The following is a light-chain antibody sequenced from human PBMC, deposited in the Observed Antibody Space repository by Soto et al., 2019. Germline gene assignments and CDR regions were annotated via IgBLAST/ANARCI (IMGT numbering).Light chain of an antibody. Sequence: EIVLTQSPGTLSLSPGEGATLSCRASQSVSANFFAWYQQKPGQAPRLLIYGASTRATGIPARFSGSGSGTDFTLTISRLAPEDFAVYYCQQYGRTSWTFGQGTKVE. CDR2: GAS. CDR3: QQYGRTSWT. CDR1: QSVSANF. V-gene: IGKV3-20*01. J-gene: IGKJ1*01.